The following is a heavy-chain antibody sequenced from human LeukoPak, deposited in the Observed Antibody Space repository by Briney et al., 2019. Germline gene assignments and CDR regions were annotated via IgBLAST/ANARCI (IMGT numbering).Heavy chain of an antibody. V-gene: IGHV3-23*01. CDR3: AKKGDFAAARIAQFDS. D-gene: IGHD6-13*01. Sequence: GGSLRLSCAASGFTFSGYAMNWVRQAPGKGLEWVSGITGSGGTTYYADSVKGRFTISRDNSKNTLYLQMNSLRAEDTALYYCAKKGDFAAARIAQFDSWGQGTLVTVSS. CDR1: GFTFSGYA. J-gene: IGHJ4*02. CDR2: ITGSGGTT.